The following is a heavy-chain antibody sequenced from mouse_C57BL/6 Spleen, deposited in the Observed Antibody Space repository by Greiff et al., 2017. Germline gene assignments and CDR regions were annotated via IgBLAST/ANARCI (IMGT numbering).Heavy chain of an antibody. CDR2: IHPNSGST. Sequence: QVQLQQPGAELVKPGASVKLSCKASGYTFTSYWMHWVKQRPGQGLEWIGMIHPNSGSTNYNEKFKSKATLTVDKSSSPAYMQLSSLTSEDSAVYYCARGYDYQTGYYAMDYWGQGTSVTVSS. J-gene: IGHJ4*01. V-gene: IGHV1-64*01. CDR3: ARGYDYQTGYYAMDY. CDR1: GYTFTSYW. D-gene: IGHD2-4*01.